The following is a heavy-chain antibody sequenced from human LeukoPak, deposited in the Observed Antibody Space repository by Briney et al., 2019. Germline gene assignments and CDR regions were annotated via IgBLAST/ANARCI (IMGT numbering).Heavy chain of an antibody. CDR1: GGSFSSYA. D-gene: IGHD3-9*01. Sequence: ASVKLSCKASGGSFSSYAISWVRQAPGQRLEWMVGINATFGTANYAQKFQGRVTITADESTSTAYMELSSLRSEDTAVYYCASRIQPPRSHLRYFDWFPPRYYFDYWGQGTLVTVSS. CDR2: INATFGTA. V-gene: IGHV1-69*13. CDR3: ASRIQPPRSHLRYFDWFPPRYYFDY. J-gene: IGHJ4*02.